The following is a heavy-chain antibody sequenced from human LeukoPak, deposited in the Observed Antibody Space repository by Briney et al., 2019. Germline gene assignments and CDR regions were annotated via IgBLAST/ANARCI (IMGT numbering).Heavy chain of an antibody. V-gene: IGHV3-23*01. Sequence: GGSLRLSFAASGFTFGTYAMSWVRQAPGKGLEWVLGIRDGGGSIHYADSVRGRFTISRDNSKNTLYLQMNSLRAEDTAVYYCAKAGCGDGSCYYAEYFQHWGQGTLVTVSS. CDR2: IRDGGGSI. J-gene: IGHJ1*01. CDR1: GFTFGTYA. D-gene: IGHD2-15*01. CDR3: AKAGCGDGSCYYAEYFQH.